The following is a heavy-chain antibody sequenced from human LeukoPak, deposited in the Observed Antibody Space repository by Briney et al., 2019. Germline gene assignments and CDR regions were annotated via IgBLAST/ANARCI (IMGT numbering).Heavy chain of an antibody. J-gene: IGHJ2*01. CDR1: GGYICNYF. D-gene: IGHD3-22*01. Sequence: SETLSLTCTVSGGSTVSGGYICNYFWSWIRQPAGKGLEWIGRIYISEKTNYNPSRESRVTMSVDTFKNQFSLKVRSVTAADTAVYYFARGIGSGYYYDHWYFELWGRGTLVTVSS. CDR3: ARGIGSGYYYDHWYFEL. CDR2: IYISEKT. V-gene: IGHV4-4*07.